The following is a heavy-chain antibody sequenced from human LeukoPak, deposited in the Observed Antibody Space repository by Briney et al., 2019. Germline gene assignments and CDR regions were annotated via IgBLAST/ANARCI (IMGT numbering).Heavy chain of an antibody. Sequence: PGGSLRLSCAASGFTFSSYGMHWVRQAPGKGLEWVAFIRYDGSNKYYADSVKGRFTISRDNSKNTLYLQMNSLRAEDTAVYYCAREVGSTFDYWGQGTPVTVSS. CDR1: GFTFSSYG. CDR3: AREVGSTFDY. V-gene: IGHV3-30*02. J-gene: IGHJ4*02. D-gene: IGHD2-2*01. CDR2: IRYDGSNK.